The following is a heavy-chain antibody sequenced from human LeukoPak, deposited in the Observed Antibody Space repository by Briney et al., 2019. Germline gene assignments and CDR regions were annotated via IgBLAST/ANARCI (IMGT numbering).Heavy chain of an antibody. J-gene: IGHJ5*02. CDR2: ISGSDGST. CDR3: AKGGYDFWSAYQIDL. V-gene: IGHV3-23*01. D-gene: IGHD3-3*01. Sequence: PGGSLRLSCAASGFTSSSYWMHWVRQAPGKGLEWVSAISGSDGSTYYSDSVTGRFTISRDNSKNTLYLQMTSLRTDDTAVYYCAKGGYDFWSAYQIDLWGQGTLVTVSS. CDR1: GFTSSSYW.